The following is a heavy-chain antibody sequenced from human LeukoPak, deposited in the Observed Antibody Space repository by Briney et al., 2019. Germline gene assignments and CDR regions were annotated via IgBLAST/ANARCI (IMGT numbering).Heavy chain of an antibody. CDR2: IWYDGSNK. CDR1: GFTFSSYG. D-gene: IGHD2-2*01. V-gene: IGHV3-33*01. J-gene: IGHJ4*02. CDR3: ARSSTSFRGDYFDY. Sequence: QTGGSLRLSCAASGFTFSSYGMHWVRQAPGKGLEWVAVIWYDGSNKYYADSVKGRFTISRDNSKNTLYLQMNSLRAEDTAVYYRARSSTSFRGDYFDYWGQGTLVTVSS.